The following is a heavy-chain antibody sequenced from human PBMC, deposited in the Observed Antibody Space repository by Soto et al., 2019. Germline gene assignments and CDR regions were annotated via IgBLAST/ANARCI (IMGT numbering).Heavy chain of an antibody. D-gene: IGHD3-22*01. Sequence: QLQLQESGSGVVKPSQTLSLTCAVSGGSISSGGYSWSWIRQPPGKGLEWIGYIYHSGSTYYNPSLKSRVTISVDGSKNQFSLKLSSVTAADTAVYYCARGGYYDSSGYSLYANWFDPWGQGTLVTVSS. CDR1: GGSISSGGYS. V-gene: IGHV4-30-2*01. CDR3: ARGGYYDSSGYSLYANWFDP. CDR2: IYHSGST. J-gene: IGHJ5*02.